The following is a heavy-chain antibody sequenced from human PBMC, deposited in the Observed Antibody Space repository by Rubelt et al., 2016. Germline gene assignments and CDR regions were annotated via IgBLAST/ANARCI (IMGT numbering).Heavy chain of an antibody. D-gene: IGHD2-2*01. J-gene: IGHJ6*02. V-gene: IGHV3-21*01. CDR3: ARDSSSSRYYYGMDV. CDR2: ISSSSSYI. Sequence: WVRQAPGKGLEWVSSISSSSSYIYDADSVKGRFTISRDNAKNSLYLQMSSLRAEDTAVYYCARDSSSSRYYYGMDVWGQGTTVTVSS.